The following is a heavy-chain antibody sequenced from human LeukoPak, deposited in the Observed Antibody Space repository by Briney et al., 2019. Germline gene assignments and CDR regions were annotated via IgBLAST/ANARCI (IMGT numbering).Heavy chain of an antibody. J-gene: IGHJ5*02. D-gene: IGHD2-2*02. CDR1: GFTFDDYG. CDR3: ARDRAYCSSTSCSTYNWFDP. V-gene: IGHV3-20*04. CDR2: IDWNGGST. Sequence: PGGSLRLSCAASGFTFDDYGMSWVRQAPGRGLEWVSGIDWNGGSTGYADSVKGRLIISRDNAKNSLYLQMNSLKAEDTALYYCARDRAYCSSTSCSTYNWFDPWGQGTLVTVSS.